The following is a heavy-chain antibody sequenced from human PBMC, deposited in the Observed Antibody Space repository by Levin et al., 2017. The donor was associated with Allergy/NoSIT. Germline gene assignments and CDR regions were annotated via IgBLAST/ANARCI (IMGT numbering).Heavy chain of an antibody. Sequence: GESLKISCAASGFSLTSYGMHWVRQAPGKGLEWVAVLWYDGQRNYYADSVKGRFTISRDTSKSTLFLQMDSLRDEDTAFYYCTRDSDPTGHYYFDSWGQGTLVTVSS. V-gene: IGHV3-33*01. CDR2: LWYDGQRN. J-gene: IGHJ4*02. CDR1: GFSLTSYG. CDR3: TRDSDPTGHYYFDS. D-gene: IGHD4-11*01.